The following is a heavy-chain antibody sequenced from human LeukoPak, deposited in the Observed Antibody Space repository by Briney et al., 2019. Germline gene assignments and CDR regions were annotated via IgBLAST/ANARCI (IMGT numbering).Heavy chain of an antibody. CDR2: IYPNSGGT. Sequence: ASVKVSCKASGYTFSGHYMHWVRQAPGQGLEWMGWIYPNSGGTNYAQKFQGRVTMTRDTSISTAYMELRRLKSDDTAMYYCARVVGFGDYPFDYWGQGTLVTVSS. CDR1: GYTFSGHY. D-gene: IGHD4-17*01. V-gene: IGHV1-2*02. J-gene: IGHJ4*02. CDR3: ARVVGFGDYPFDY.